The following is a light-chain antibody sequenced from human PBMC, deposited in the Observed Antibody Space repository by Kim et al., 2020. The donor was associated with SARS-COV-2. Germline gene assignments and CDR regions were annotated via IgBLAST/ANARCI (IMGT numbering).Light chain of an antibody. CDR2: AAS. J-gene: IGKJ4*01. CDR1: QGISSY. Sequence: ASVGDRVTITCRASQGISSYLAWYQQTPGKAPKLLIYAASTLETGVPSRFSGSGSGTEFTLTINTLQPEDFATYYCQQLDDYPRTFGGGTKVDIK. V-gene: IGKV1-9*01. CDR3: QQLDDYPRT.